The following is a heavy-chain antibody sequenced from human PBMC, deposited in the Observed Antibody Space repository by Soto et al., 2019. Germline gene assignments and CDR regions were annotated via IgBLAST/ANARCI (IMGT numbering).Heavy chain of an antibody. CDR1: GFTFNYYA. CDR3: ARGTMDGWGNWVEGDYYGLDV. Sequence: QLQLVESGGGVVQPGRSLKLSCAASGFTFNYYAMHWVRQAPGKGLEGVALMSYDGSNKYYADSVKGRFTISRDNSKNTLFLQMNRLRSEDTAVYYCARGTMDGWGNWVEGDYYGLDVWGQGTTVTVSS. CDR2: MSYDGSNK. J-gene: IGHJ6*02. D-gene: IGHD3-10*01. V-gene: IGHV3-30-3*01.